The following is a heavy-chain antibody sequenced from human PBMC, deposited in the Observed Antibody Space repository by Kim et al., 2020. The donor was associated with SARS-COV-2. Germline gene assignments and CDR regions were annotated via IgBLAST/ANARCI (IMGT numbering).Heavy chain of an antibody. Sequence: GGSLRLSCAASGFTFSNGWMSWVRRAPGRGLEWVGRIKSNSAGGTTDFAAPGKGRFAISRDDSKNTFYLLMNSLKTTATAEYYCRTADRSILDYWRQ. D-gene: IGHD2-15*01. V-gene: IGHV3-15*01. CDR3: RTADRSILDY. CDR1: GFTFSNGW. CDR2: IKSNSAGGTT. J-gene: IGHJ4*02.